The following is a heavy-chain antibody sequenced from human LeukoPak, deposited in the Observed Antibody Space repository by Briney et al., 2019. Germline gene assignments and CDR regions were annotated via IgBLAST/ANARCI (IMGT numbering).Heavy chain of an antibody. CDR1: GGSISSYY. D-gene: IGHD5-18*01. Sequence: SETLSLTCTVSGGSISSYYWSWIRQPPGKGLDWIGYIYYSGSTNYNPSLKSRVTISVDTSKNQFSLKLTSVAAADTAVYYCATHRGYSYGYDAFDIWGQGTMVTVSS. V-gene: IGHV4-59*08. CDR3: ATHRGYSYGYDAFDI. J-gene: IGHJ3*02. CDR2: IYYSGST.